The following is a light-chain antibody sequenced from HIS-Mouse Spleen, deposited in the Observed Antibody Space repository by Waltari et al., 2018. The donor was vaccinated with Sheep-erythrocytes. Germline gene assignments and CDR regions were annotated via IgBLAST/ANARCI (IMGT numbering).Light chain of an antibody. CDR1: SSDAGSYNL. CDR2: EGS. J-gene: IGLJ1*01. Sequence: QSALTQPASVSGSPGQSITISCTGTSSDAGSYNLVSWYQQHPGKAPQLLIYEGSNRPSGVSNRFSGSKSGNTASLTISGLQAEDEADYYCCSYAGSYNHVFATGTKVTVL. V-gene: IGLV2-23*01. CDR3: CSYAGSYNHV.